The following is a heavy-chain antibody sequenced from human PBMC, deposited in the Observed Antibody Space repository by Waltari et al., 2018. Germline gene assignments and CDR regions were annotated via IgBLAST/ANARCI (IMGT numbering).Heavy chain of an antibody. CDR1: GSPFTRYL. Sequence: EVQLDESGGGLVQPGGSLRLSCSASGSPFTRYLMNWVRQAPGKGLVWVARINSDGSSTTYADSVKGRFTISRDNAKNTVYLQMNSLRVEDTAVYYCTRALWLGELYDYWGQGTLVTVSS. J-gene: IGHJ4*02. CDR2: INSDGSST. D-gene: IGHD3-10*01. V-gene: IGHV3-74*01. CDR3: TRALWLGELYDY.